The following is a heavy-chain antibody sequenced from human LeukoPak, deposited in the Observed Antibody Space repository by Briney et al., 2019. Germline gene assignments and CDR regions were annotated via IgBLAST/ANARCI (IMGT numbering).Heavy chain of an antibody. J-gene: IGHJ4*02. V-gene: IGHV4-38-2*02. D-gene: IGHD3-10*01. Sequence: SETLSLTCTVSGYSISSGYYWGWIRQPPGKGLEWIGSIYHSGRTFYNPSLKSRVTISVDTSKNQFSLKLTSVTAVDTAVYYCARGTLLWFGEVWGQGTLVTVSS. CDR3: ARGTLLWFGEV. CDR1: GYSISSGYY. CDR2: IYHSGRT.